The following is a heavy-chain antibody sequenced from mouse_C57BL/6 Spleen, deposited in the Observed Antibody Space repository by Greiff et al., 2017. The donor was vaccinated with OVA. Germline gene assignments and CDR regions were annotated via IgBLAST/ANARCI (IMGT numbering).Heavy chain of an antibody. Sequence: QVQLQQPGAELVRPGSSVKLSCKASGYTFTSYWMHWVKQRPIQGLEWIGNIDPSDSETNYNQKFKDKATLTVDKSSSTAYMQLSSLTSEDSAVYYCARTLEEDYFDYWGQGTTLTVSS. J-gene: IGHJ2*01. D-gene: IGHD6-1*01. CDR2: IDPSDSET. V-gene: IGHV1-52*01. CDR3: ARTLEEDYFDY. CDR1: GYTFTSYW.